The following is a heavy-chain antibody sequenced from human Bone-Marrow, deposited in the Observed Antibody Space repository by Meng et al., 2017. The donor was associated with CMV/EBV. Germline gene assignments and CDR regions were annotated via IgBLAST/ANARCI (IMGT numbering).Heavy chain of an antibody. CDR1: GFAFSSYN. Sequence: GGSLLSCAASGFAFSSYNIHWVRQAPGKGLEWVTFISYDGSNEYYAASVKGRFTISRDNPKNTLYVEMNSLRAEDTAVYYCARQYTSGYWAFDYWGQGALVTVSS. D-gene: IGHD3-22*01. CDR2: ISYDGSNE. J-gene: IGHJ4*02. V-gene: IGHV3-30*19. CDR3: ARQYTSGYWAFDY.